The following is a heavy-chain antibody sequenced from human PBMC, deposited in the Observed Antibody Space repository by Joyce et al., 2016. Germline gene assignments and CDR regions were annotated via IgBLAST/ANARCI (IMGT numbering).Heavy chain of an antibody. CDR1: GYTFNSYY. Sequence: QVQLVQSGAEVEKPGASVKVSCRASGYTFNSYYMHWVRQAPGQRLEWMGGINPNTGGTIYDQKFQGRVTLTSDTSISTAYMQLSGLRYDDTAMYYCARDSKLRYFDWLSYSLDYWGRGTLVTVSS. D-gene: IGHD3-9*01. CDR3: ARDSKLRYFDWLSYSLDY. V-gene: IGHV1-2*02. J-gene: IGHJ4*02. CDR2: INPNTGGT.